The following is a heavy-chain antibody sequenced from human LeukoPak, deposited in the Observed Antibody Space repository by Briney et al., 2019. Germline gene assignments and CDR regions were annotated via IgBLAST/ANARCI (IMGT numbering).Heavy chain of an antibody. J-gene: IGHJ4*02. CDR3: ARDERWIQFNY. Sequence: GGSLRLSCVPSGFTFSNYGMNWVRQAPGKGLEWVSGIVGSGVTTYYADSVKGRFTISRDHSKNTLYLHMNGLRVEDTAIYYCARDERWIQFNYWGQGTLVTVSS. CDR1: GFTFSNYG. V-gene: IGHV3-23*01. D-gene: IGHD5-18*01. CDR2: IVGSGVTT.